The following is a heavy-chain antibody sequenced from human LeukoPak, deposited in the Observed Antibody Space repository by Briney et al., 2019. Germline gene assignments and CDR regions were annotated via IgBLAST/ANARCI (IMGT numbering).Heavy chain of an antibody. CDR2: INPNSGGT. J-gene: IGHJ1*01. V-gene: IGHV1-2*02. CDR3: VRDYYDSSGYQQEYFQH. D-gene: IGHD3-22*01. CDR1: GYTFTGYY. Sequence: GASVKVSCKASGYTFTGYYMHWVRQAPGQGLEWMGWINPNSGGTNYAQKFQGRVTMTRDTSISTAYMELSRLRSDDTAVYYCVRDYYDSSGYQQEYFQHWGQGTLVTVSS.